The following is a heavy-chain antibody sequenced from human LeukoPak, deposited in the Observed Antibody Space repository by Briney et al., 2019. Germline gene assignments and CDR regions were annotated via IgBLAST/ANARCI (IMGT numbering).Heavy chain of an antibody. CDR2: IDAGSGNT. V-gene: IGHV1-3*01. CDR3: ARRGVTTQYSFYAMAV. Sequence: ASVKVSCKASGYTFTSYAVHWVRQAPGQRPEWMGWIDAGSGNTGCSQEFQGRVTITRDTSASTAYMELSSLTSEDTAVYYCARRGVTTQYSFYAMAVWGQGTTVTVSS. D-gene: IGHD2-21*02. CDR1: GYTFTSYA. J-gene: IGHJ6*02.